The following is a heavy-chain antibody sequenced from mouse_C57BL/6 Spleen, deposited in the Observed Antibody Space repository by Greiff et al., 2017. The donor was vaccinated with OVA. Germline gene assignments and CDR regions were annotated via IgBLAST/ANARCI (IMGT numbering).Heavy chain of an antibody. J-gene: IGHJ2*01. CDR1: GYAFSGSW. CDR3: AKSSLPLDY. Sequence: VQLQQSGPELVKPGASVKISCKASGYAFSGSWMNWVKQRPGKGLEWIGRIYTGDGATNYNGKFKGKATLTADKSSSTAYRQLSSLTSEDSAVYCCAKSSLPLDYWGQGTTLTVSS. D-gene: IGHD1-1*01. CDR2: IYTGDGAT. V-gene: IGHV1-82*01.